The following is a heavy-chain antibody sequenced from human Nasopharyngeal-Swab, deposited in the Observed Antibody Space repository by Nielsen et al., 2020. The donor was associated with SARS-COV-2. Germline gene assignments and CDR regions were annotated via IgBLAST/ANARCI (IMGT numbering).Heavy chain of an antibody. Sequence: GGSLRLSCAASGFTFDDYAMHWVRQAPGKGLEWVSGISWNSGSIGYADSVKGRFTISRDNAKNSLYLQMNSLRAEDTALYYCAAVAGTYYYYGMDVWGQGTTVTVSS. CDR3: AAVAGTYYYYGMDV. D-gene: IGHD6-19*01. CDR1: GFTFDDYA. V-gene: IGHV3-9*01. CDR2: ISWNSGSI. J-gene: IGHJ6*02.